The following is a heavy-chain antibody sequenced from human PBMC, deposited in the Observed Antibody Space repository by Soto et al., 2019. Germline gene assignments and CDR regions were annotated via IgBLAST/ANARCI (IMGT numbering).Heavy chain of an antibody. J-gene: IGHJ5*02. V-gene: IGHV3-23*01. CDR3: VRRIAAPCFDP. D-gene: IGHD2-21*01. Sequence: GGSLRLSCAAPGFTFSSYPMGWVRQAPGKGLEWVAAITASGVGTYYADSVKGRFTVSRDNSKNTLYLQMNSLRAEDTAVYYCVRRIAAPCFDPWGQGTLVTVXS. CDR2: ITASGVGT. CDR1: GFTFSSYP.